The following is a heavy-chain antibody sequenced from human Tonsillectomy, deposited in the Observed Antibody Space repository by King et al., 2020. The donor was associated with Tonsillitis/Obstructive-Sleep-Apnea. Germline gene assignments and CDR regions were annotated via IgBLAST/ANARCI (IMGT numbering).Heavy chain of an antibody. CDR2: INHSGST. V-gene: IGHV4-34*01. D-gene: IGHD2-2*01. CDR1: GGSFSGYY. CDR3: ARGDIVVLPAAYYYYYYMDV. Sequence: VQLQQWGAGLLKPSETLSLTCAVYGGSFSGYYWSWIRQPPGMGLEWIGEINHSGSTNYNPSLKSRVNISVDTSKNQFSLKLSSVTAADAAVYYCARGDIVVLPAAYYYYYYMDVWSKGTTVTVSS. J-gene: IGHJ6*03.